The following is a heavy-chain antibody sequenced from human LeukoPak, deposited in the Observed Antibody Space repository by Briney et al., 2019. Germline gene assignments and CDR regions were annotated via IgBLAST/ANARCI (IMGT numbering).Heavy chain of an antibody. CDR2: INPSIGST. V-gene: IGHV1-46*03. J-gene: IGHJ5*02. Sequence: ASVKVSCTASGYTFTSYYMHWVRQAPRQRLEWRGIINPSIGSTSYAQKSQGRVPMTRDTSTSTVYMELSSLRSEDTAVYYCARGRPRIAAAGFDNWFDPWGQGTLVTVSS. CDR3: ARGRPRIAAAGFDNWFDP. CDR1: GYTFTSYY. D-gene: IGHD6-13*01.